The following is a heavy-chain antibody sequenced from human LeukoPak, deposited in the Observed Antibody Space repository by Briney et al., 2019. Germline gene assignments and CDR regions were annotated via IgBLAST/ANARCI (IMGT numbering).Heavy chain of an antibody. CDR3: ARDRAMVVGSSWYYDY. CDR1: GFTFSSYG. CDR2: IWYDGSNK. D-gene: IGHD5-18*01. V-gene: IGHV3-33*01. J-gene: IGHJ4*02. Sequence: PGRSLRLFCAASGFTFSSYGMHWVRQAPGKGLEWVSLIWYDGSNKYYADSVKGRFTISRDNSKNTLNLQMNSLRAEDTALYYCARDRAMVVGSSWYYDYWGQGTLVTVSS.